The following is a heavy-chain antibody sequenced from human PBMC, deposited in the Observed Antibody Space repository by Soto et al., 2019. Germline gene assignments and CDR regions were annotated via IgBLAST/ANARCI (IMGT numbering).Heavy chain of an antibody. Sequence: GGSLRLSCAASGFTFSDYWMHWVRQAPGKGLEWVSRIKRDGSTTNYADSVKGRFTISRDNAKNTLYLEMNSLRVEDTADYYCARVPIKSSYEDVWDKGTTVTGS. V-gene: IGHV3-74*01. CDR2: IKRDGSTT. D-gene: IGHD5-12*01. CDR3: ARVPIKSSYEDV. J-gene: IGHJ6*03. CDR1: GFTFSDYW.